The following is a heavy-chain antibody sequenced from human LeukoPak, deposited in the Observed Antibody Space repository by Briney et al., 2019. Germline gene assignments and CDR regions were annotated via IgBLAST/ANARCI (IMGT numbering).Heavy chain of an antibody. CDR3: ARGLPATLLDY. CDR2: INQGGSEK. J-gene: IGHJ4*02. D-gene: IGHD2-2*01. CDR1: GFTSSSYG. Sequence: PGGSLRLSCSAPGFTSSSYGMNWVRQAPGKGLEWVANINQGGSEKYYVDSVKGRFTISRDNAKNSLYLQMNSLRAEDTAVYYCARGLPATLLDYWGQGTLVTVSS. V-gene: IGHV3-7*03.